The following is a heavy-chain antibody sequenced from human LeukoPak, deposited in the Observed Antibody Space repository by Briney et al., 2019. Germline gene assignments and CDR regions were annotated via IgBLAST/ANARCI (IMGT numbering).Heavy chain of an antibody. CDR2: VYYSGSP. CDR3: ARQLAAAGHFDY. CDR1: GGSISGSTYY. V-gene: IGHV4-39*01. Sequence: SETLSLTCTVSGGSISGSTYYWGWIRQPPGKGLEWIGNVYYSGSPYYNPSLKSRVTISVDTSKNQFSLKLSSVTAADTAVYYCARQLAAAGHFDYWGQGTLVTVSS. J-gene: IGHJ4*02. D-gene: IGHD6-13*01.